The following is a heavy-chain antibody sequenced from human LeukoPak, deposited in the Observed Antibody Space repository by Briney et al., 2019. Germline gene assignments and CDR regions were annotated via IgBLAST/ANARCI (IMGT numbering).Heavy chain of an antibody. CDR2: ISGGNGNTYYA. CDR1: GFPFSSYA. Sequence: GGSLRLSCAASGFPFSSYAMSWVRQSPGKGLEWVSAISGGNGNTYYAYYADSVRGRFTISRDSSKNTLYLQMNSLRAEDTAVYYCAKVQEMGTILPPFHYWGQGTLVTVSS. D-gene: IGHD5-24*01. V-gene: IGHV3-23*01. CDR3: AKVQEMGTILPPFHY. J-gene: IGHJ4*02.